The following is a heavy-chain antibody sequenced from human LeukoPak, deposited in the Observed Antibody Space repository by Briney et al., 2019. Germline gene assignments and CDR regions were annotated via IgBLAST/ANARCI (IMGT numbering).Heavy chain of an antibody. CDR3: ARLDVVEVENCFDP. D-gene: IGHD2-2*01. Sequence: PSETLSLTCSVSGGSVSSYYWSWIRQPPGKGLEWIGTIFYSGSTYYSPSLKTRVTISVDTSKNQFSLTLSSVTAADTAVYYCARLDVVEVENCFDPWGQGTLVTVSS. V-gene: IGHV4-39*01. CDR2: IFYSGST. CDR1: GGSVSSYY. J-gene: IGHJ5*02.